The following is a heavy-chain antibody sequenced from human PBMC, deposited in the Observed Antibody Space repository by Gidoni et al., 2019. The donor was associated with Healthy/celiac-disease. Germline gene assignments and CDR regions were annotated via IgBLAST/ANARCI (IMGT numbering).Heavy chain of an antibody. V-gene: IGHV3-9*01. J-gene: IGHJ4*02. CDR1: GFTFDDYA. CDR3: AKDMGREWLALLDY. CDR2: ISWNSGSI. D-gene: IGHD6-19*01. Sequence: EVQLVESGGGLVQPGRSLRLSCAASGFTFDDYAMHWVRQAPGKGLEWVSGISWNSGSIGYADSVKGRFTISRDNAKNSLYLQMNSLRAEDTALYYCAKDMGREWLALLDYWGQGTLVTVSS.